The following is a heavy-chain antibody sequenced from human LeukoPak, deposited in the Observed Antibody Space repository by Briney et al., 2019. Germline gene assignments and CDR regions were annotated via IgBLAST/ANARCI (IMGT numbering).Heavy chain of an antibody. V-gene: IGHV1-2*02. J-gene: IGHJ4*02. D-gene: IGHD3-10*01. CDR1: GYTFTGDY. CDR3: ARDYASGSYYDY. CDR2: MNPNSGGT. Sequence: ASVKVSCKASGYTFTGDYLHWVRQAPGQGLEWMGWMNPNSGGTNYAQKFQGRVTMTTDTSISTAYMELSRLGFDDSAVYYCARDYASGSYYDYWGQGSLVTVSS.